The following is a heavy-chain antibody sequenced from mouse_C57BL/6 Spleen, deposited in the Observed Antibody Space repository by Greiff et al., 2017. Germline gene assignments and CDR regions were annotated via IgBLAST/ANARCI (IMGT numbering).Heavy chain of an antibody. J-gene: IGHJ2*01. CDR3: ARSPGSNYFDY. Sequence: VMLVESGAELARPGASVKLSCKASGYTFTSYGISWVKQRTGQGLEWIGEIYPRSGNTYYNEKFKGKATLTADKSSSTAYMELRSLTSEDSAVYFCARSPGSNYFDYWGQGTTLTVSS. V-gene: IGHV1-81*01. CDR1: GYTFTSYG. CDR2: IYPRSGNT. D-gene: IGHD1-1*01.